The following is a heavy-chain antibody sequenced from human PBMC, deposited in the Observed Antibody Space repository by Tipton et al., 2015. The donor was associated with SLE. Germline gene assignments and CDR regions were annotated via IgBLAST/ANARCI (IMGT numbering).Heavy chain of an antibody. Sequence: TLSLTCAVYGGSFSGYYWSWIRQPPGKGLEWIGSIYHSGSTYYNPSLKSRVTISVDTSKNQFSLKLSSVTAADTAVYYCARDYSSSWYYYYGMDVWGQGTTVTVSS. J-gene: IGHJ6*02. CDR1: GGSFSGYY. CDR3: ARDYSSSWYYYYGMDV. CDR2: IYHSGST. V-gene: IGHV4-34*01. D-gene: IGHD6-13*01.